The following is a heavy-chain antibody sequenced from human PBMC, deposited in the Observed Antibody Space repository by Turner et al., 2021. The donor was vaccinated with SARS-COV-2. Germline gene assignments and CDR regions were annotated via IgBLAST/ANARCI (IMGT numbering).Heavy chain of an antibody. CDR3: ARDLGSIAVAN. J-gene: IGHJ4*02. CDR2: ISSSSSTI. D-gene: IGHD6-19*01. Sequence: VQLVESGGGVVQPGRSLRLSCAASGFTFSSYSMNWVRQAPGKGLEWVSYISSSSSTIYYADSVKGRFTISRDNAKNSLYLQMNSLRAEDTAVYYCARDLGSIAVANWGQGTLVTVSS. CDR1: GFTFSSYS. V-gene: IGHV3-48*01.